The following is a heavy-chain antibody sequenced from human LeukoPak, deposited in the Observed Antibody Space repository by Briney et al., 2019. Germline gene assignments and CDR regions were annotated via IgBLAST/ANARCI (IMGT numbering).Heavy chain of an antibody. V-gene: IGHV1-8*02. CDR2: MNPNSGNT. CDR3: ARGGDIVVVPAAIISGGDY. J-gene: IGHJ4*02. CDR1: GGTFSSYD. D-gene: IGHD2-2*01. Sequence: ASVKVSCKASGGTFSSYDINWVRQATGQGLEWMGWMNPNSGNTGYAQKFQGRVTMTRNTSISTAYMELSSLRSEDTAVYYCARGGDIVVVPAAIISGGDYWGQGTLVTVSS.